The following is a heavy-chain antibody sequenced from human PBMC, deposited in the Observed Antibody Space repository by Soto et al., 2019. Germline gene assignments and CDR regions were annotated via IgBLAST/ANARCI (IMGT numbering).Heavy chain of an antibody. V-gene: IGHV3-30*18. J-gene: IGHJ4*02. CDR2: ISYDGSNK. D-gene: IGHD6-13*01. CDR1: GFTFSSYG. CDR3: AKDLYLIAAAGTMIDY. Sequence: GGSLRLSCAASGFTFSSYGMHWVRQAPGKGLEWVAVISYDGSNKYYADSMKGRFTISRDNSKNTLYLQMNSLRAEDTAVYYCAKDLYLIAAAGTMIDYWGQGTLVTVSS.